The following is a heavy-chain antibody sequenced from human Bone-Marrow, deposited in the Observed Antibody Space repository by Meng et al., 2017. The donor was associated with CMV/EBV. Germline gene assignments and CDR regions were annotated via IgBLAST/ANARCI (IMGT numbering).Heavy chain of an antibody. CDR1: GFTSSSYS. J-gene: IGHJ4*02. V-gene: IGHV3-21*01. Sequence: GESLKISCAASGFTSSSYSMNWVRQAPGKGLEWVSSISSSSSYIYYADSVKGRFTISRDNAKNSPYLQMNSLRAEDTAVYYCARDLGEPRSSGWYFSGTTAVGGGLDYWGQGTLVTVSS. CDR3: ARDLGEPRSSGWYFSGTTAVGGGLDY. CDR2: ISSSSSYI. D-gene: IGHD6-19*01.